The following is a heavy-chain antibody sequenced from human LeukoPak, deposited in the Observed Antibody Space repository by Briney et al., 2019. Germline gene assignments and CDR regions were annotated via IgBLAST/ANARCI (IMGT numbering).Heavy chain of an antibody. D-gene: IGHD6-19*01. CDR2: VAYDSSYK. Sequence: GGSLRLSCAASGFTFSNYAMHWVRQAPGKGLEWAAGVAYDSSYKYYIDSVKGRFTISRDNSKNTLYLQMNSLRAEDTAVYYCVWDSSGWYDYYYGMDVWGQGTTVTVSS. V-gene: IGHV3-30*14. J-gene: IGHJ6*02. CDR1: GFTFSNYA. CDR3: VWDSSGWYDYYYGMDV.